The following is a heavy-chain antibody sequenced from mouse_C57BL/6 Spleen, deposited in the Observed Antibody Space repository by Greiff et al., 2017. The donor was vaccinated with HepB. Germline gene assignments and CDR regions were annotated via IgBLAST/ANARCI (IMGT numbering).Heavy chain of an antibody. J-gene: IGHJ2*01. CDR1: GFTFSDAW. Sequence: EVKLMESGGGLVQPGGSMKLSCAASGFTFSDAWMDWVRQSPEKGLEWVAEIRNKANNHATYYAESVKGRFTISRDDSKSSVYLQMNSLRAEDTGIYYCTRRGTVVAPLDDWGQGTTLTVSS. CDR2: IRNKANNHAT. V-gene: IGHV6-6*01. D-gene: IGHD1-1*01. CDR3: TRRGTVVAPLDD.